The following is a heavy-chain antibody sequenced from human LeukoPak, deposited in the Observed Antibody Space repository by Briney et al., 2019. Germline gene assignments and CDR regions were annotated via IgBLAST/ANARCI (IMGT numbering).Heavy chain of an antibody. CDR2: ISGSGGST. V-gene: IGHV3-23*01. CDR1: GFTVSSNY. J-gene: IGHJ3*02. CDR3: AKERDFWSGYDAFDI. Sequence: GGSLRLSCAASGFTVSSNYMSWVRQAPGKGLEWVSAISGSGGSTYYADSVKGRFTISRDNSKNTLYLQMNSLRAEDTAVYYCAKERDFWSGYDAFDIWGQGTMVTVSS. D-gene: IGHD3-3*01.